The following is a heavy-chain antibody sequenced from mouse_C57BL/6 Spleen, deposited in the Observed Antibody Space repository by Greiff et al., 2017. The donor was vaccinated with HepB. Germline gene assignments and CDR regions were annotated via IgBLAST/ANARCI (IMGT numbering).Heavy chain of an antibody. V-gene: IGHV2-6*01. CDR1: GFSLTSYG. D-gene: IGHD2-4*01. J-gene: IGHJ3*01. Sequence: QVQLKQSGPGLVAPSQSLSITCTVSGFSLTSYGVDWVRQSPGKGLEWLGVIWGVGSTNYNSALKSRLSISKDNSKSQVFLKMNSLQTDDTAMYYCARTYDYDGAWFAYWGQGTLVTVSA. CDR2: IWGVGST. CDR3: ARTYDYDGAWFAY.